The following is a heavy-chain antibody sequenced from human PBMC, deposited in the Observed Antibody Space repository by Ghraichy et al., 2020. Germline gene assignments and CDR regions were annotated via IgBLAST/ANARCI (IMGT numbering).Heavy chain of an antibody. Sequence: GGSLRLSCAASGFTFSTYSMTWVRQALGKGLEWVSSITGVSTYIYYADSVKGRFSISRDNAKNSLYLQMNSLRAENTAVYYCTRDLKSKDSSGSYWGRGTLVTVSS. V-gene: IGHV3-21*01. D-gene: IGHD6-19*01. CDR3: TRDLKSKDSSGSY. J-gene: IGHJ4*02. CDR1: GFTFSTYS. CDR2: ITGVSTYI.